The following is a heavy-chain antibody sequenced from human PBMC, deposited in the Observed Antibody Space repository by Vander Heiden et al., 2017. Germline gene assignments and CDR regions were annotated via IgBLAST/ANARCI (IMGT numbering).Heavy chain of an antibody. CDR2: IKDEGSEK. J-gene: IGHJ4*02. Sequence: EVQLVQSGGGLVQPGGSLRLSCTASGFTFSVAWMSWVGQAPGRGLEWVANIKDEGSEKCHVDSVRGRFTISRDNAKTSLYLQMDSLRAEDTAVYYCGRGWGWFGVWGQGTPVTVSS. D-gene: IGHD3-10*01. CDR1: GFTFSVAW. CDR3: GRGWGWFGV. V-gene: IGHV3-7*01.